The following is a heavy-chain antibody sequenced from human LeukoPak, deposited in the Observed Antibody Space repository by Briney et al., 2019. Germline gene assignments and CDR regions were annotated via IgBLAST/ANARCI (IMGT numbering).Heavy chain of an antibody. CDR1: GYTFTGYY. J-gene: IGHJ4*02. Sequence: ASVKVSCKASGYTFTGYYMYWVRQAPGQGLEWMGIINPSGGSTSYAQKFQGRVTMTRDTSTSTVYLELSSLRSEDTAVYFCARDPDPADDSSAYCFDYWGQGTLVTVSS. D-gene: IGHD3-22*01. CDR2: INPSGGST. V-gene: IGHV1-46*01. CDR3: ARDPDPADDSSAYCFDY.